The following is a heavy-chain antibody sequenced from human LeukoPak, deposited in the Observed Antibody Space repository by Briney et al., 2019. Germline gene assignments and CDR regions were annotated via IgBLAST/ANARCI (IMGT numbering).Heavy chain of an antibody. J-gene: IGHJ6*02. CDR3: AKGSSPYDYYYYGMDV. Sequence: PGGSLRLSCAASGFIFTNYFMSWVRQAPGKGLEWVSAISGSGGSTYYADSVKGRFTISRDNSKNTLYLQMNSLRAEDTAVYYCAKGSSPYDYYYYGMDVWGQGTTVTVSS. V-gene: IGHV3-23*01. CDR1: GFIFTNYF. D-gene: IGHD2-2*01. CDR2: ISGSGGST.